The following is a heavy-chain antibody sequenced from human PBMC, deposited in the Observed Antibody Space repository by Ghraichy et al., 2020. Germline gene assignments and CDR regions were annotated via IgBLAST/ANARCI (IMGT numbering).Heavy chain of an antibody. D-gene: IGHD2-2*01. V-gene: IGHV3-23*01. Sequence: GGSLRLSCAASGFTFSTYAMSWVRWVRQAPGKGLEWVSFISGSGGSTYYADSVKGRFTISRDNSKNTLYLQMNSLRAEDTAVYYCAKDTTPAAIGIFDYWGQGTLVTVSS. J-gene: IGHJ4*02. CDR3: AKDTTPAAIGIFDY. CDR1: GFTFSTYA. CDR2: ISGSGGST.